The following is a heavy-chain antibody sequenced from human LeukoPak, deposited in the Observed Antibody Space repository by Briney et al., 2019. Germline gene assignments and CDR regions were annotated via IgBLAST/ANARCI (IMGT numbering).Heavy chain of an antibody. Sequence: SETLSLTCTIPGGSISSSSYYWGWIRQPPGKGLEWIGSIYYSGRTYYNPSLKSRVTISVDTSKNEFSLKLSSVTAADAAMYYCARLYYYDTSGPPLWGQGTLVTVSS. V-gene: IGHV4-39*01. CDR3: ARLYYYDTSGPPL. J-gene: IGHJ4*02. CDR2: IYYSGRT. D-gene: IGHD3-22*01. CDR1: GGSISSSSYY.